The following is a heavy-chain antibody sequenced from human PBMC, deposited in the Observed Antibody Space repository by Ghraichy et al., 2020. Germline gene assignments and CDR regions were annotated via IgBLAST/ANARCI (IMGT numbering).Heavy chain of an antibody. D-gene: IGHD5-12*01. CDR2: IIPILGIA. Sequence: SVKVSCKASGGTFSSYAISWVRQAPGQGLEWMGRIIPILGIANYAQKFQGRVTITADKSTSTAYMELSSLRSEDTAVYYCARDLRYSGYDINYYYYYGMDVWGQGTTVTVSS. J-gene: IGHJ6*02. CDR1: GGTFSSYA. V-gene: IGHV1-69*04. CDR3: ARDLRYSGYDINYYYYYGMDV.